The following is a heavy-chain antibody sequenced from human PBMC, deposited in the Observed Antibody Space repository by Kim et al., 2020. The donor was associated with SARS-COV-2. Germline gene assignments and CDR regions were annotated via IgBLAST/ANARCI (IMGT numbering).Heavy chain of an antibody. V-gene: IGHV3-23*01. J-gene: IGHJ6*02. CDR2: ISGSGGST. Sequence: GGSLRLSCAASGFTFSSYAMSWVRQAPGKGLEWVSAISGSGGSTYYADSVKGRFTISRDNSKNTLYLQMNSQRAEDTAVDYCAKDGLSSGWDSGGDYYGMDAWGQGTTVTVSS. CDR1: GFTFSSYA. CDR3: AKDGLSSGWDSGGDYYGMDA. D-gene: IGHD6-19*01.